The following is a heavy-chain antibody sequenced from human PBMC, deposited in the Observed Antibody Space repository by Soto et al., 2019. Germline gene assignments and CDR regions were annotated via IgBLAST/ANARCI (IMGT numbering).Heavy chain of an antibody. CDR1: GFTFSNYA. CDR2: TSYDGNNE. V-gene: IGHV3-30*18. CDR3: EKEKGALNWATSYFDY. D-gene: IGHD7-27*01. J-gene: IGHJ4*02. Sequence: GGSLRLSFSASGFTFSNYAMHWVLHAPFNVLEWGALTSYDGNNEYYTDSLKGRFTISRDNSKNTLFLQMNSPRPEDTAVYYCEKEKGALNWATSYFDYWGQGALVPVSS.